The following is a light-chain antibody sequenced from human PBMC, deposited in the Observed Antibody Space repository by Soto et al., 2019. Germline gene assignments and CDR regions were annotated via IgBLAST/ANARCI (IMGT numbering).Light chain of an antibody. CDR1: QSVSSSY. V-gene: IGKV3-20*01. CDR2: GAS. CDR3: QQFQSSLRT. J-gene: IGKJ1*01. Sequence: ESVLTQSPGTLALSPGERATLSCRASQSVSSSYLAWYQQKPGQAPRLLIYGASSRATGIPDRFSGSGSGTDFTLTISGLEPEDFAVYFCQQFQSSLRTFGQGTKVDIK.